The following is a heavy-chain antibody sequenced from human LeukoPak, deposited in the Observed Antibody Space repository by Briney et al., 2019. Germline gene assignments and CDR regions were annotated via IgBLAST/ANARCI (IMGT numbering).Heavy chain of an antibody. V-gene: IGHV3-23*01. CDR2: LSGGGETT. Sequence: GGSLRLSCAASGFLFASYAMNWVRQTPGRGLEWVSALSGGGETTYYADSVRGRFTISRDNSKNILYLQMSSLRVEDTAVYYCAKKGLASAGRPPYFDYWGQGTLVTVSS. CDR1: GFLFASYA. J-gene: IGHJ4*02. D-gene: IGHD6-13*01. CDR3: AKKGLASAGRPPYFDY.